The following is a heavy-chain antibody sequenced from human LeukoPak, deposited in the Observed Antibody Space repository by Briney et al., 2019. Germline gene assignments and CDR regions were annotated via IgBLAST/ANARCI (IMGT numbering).Heavy chain of an antibody. Sequence: KASETLTLTCAVYGGSFSGYVWTWIRQPPGRGLEWIAEINHTGSQNYNPSLKSRVTISVDTSKNQFSLRLSSVTAADTAVYFCARRCRVDSCSSNDSFDMWGQGTMVTVSS. CDR3: ARRCRVDSCSSNDSFDM. V-gene: IGHV4-34*01. D-gene: IGHD2-15*01. CDR2: INHTGSQ. J-gene: IGHJ3*02. CDR1: GGSFSGYV.